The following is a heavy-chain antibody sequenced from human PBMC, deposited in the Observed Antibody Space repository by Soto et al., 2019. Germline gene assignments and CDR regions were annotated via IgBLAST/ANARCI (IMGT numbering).Heavy chain of an antibody. CDR3: ARTRSFTLGFYYDGMDV. CDR1: GYSFSSYW. Sequence: PWESLKISCQGSGYSFSSYWIVWLRHIPFKYLEWMGIIYPGDSDTRYSPSFQGQVTISADKSLRTAYLQWTSLKASDTALYYCARTRSFTLGFYYDGMDVWGQGTTVTVSS. CDR2: IYPGDSDT. V-gene: IGHV5-51*01. D-gene: IGHD6-6*01. J-gene: IGHJ6*02.